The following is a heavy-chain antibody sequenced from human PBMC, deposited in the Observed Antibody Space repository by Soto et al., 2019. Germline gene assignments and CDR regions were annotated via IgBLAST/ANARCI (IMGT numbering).Heavy chain of an antibody. Sequence: DVQLVESGGGLVKPGGSLRLSCAASGFTFSSYSMNWVRQAPGKGLEWVSSISGNSNYMYYADSVKGRFTISRDNAKNSLYLQMNSLRAGDTAVYYCAREMIGSGSYDYWGQGILVTVSS. CDR2: ISGNSNYM. J-gene: IGHJ4*02. D-gene: IGHD3-10*01. CDR1: GFTFSSYS. V-gene: IGHV3-21*01. CDR3: AREMIGSGSYDY.